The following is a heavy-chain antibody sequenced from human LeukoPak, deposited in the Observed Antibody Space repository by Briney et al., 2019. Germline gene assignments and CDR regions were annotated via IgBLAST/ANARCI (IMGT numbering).Heavy chain of an antibody. CDR1: GYSFTSYW. CDR2: IYPGDSDT. D-gene: IGHD6-13*01. V-gene: IGHV5-51*01. Sequence: GESLKISCKGSGYSFTSYWIGWVRQMPGKGLEWMGIIYPGDSDTRYGPSFQGQVTISADKSISTAYLQWSSPKASDTAMYYCAKHGSSSWYSTHAFDIWGQGTMVTVSS. J-gene: IGHJ3*02. CDR3: AKHGSSSWYSTHAFDI.